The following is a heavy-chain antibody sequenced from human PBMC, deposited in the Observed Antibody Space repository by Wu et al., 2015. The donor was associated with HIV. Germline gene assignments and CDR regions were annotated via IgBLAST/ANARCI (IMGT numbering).Heavy chain of an antibody. V-gene: IGHV1-2*02. J-gene: IGHJ5*02. CDR3: ARIQQQLLADWFDP. Sequence: QVQLVQSGAEVKKPGASVKVSCKASGYTFTDYYIYWVRQAPGQGLEWMGWINPKSGGTNYAQKFQGRVTMTRDTSISTAYMELSRLRSDDTAVYYCARIQQQLLADWFDPWGQGTLVTVSS. D-gene: IGHD6-13*01. CDR2: INPKSGGT. CDR1: GYTFTDYY.